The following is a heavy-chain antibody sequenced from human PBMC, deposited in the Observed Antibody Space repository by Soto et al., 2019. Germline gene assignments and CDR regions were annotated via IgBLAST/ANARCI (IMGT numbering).Heavy chain of an antibody. J-gene: IGHJ4*02. D-gene: IGHD3-16*01. V-gene: IGHV3-72*01. Sequence: EVQLMESGGGLVQPGGSLRLSCAASGFIFSDYYMDWVRQVPGKGLEWVGRTRNKVNSFSAEYAASVKGRFSIYRDASKDSMYLQMNSLKSDDTAVYYCARDTGGSYVYWGQGALVTVSS. CDR3: ARDTGGSYVY. CDR2: TRNKVNSFSA. CDR1: GFIFSDYY.